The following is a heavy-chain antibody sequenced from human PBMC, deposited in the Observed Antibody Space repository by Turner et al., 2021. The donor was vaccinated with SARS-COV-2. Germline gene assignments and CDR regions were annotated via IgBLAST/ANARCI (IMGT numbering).Heavy chain of an antibody. J-gene: IGHJ6*02. CDR1: GGTFSSYA. D-gene: IGHD3-3*01. CDR2: ISPMFGTA. CDR3: ARFSGVTGLWSAKYYYYYYGMDV. Sequence: QVQLVQSVAEVKKPGSSVNVSCKASGGTFSSYAITWVRQSPGQGLEWMGGISPMFGTANYAQKFQGRVTITADEATSTAYVELSSLRSEDTAGYYCARFSGVTGLWSAKYYYYYYGMDVWGQGTTVTVSS. V-gene: IGHV1-69*01.